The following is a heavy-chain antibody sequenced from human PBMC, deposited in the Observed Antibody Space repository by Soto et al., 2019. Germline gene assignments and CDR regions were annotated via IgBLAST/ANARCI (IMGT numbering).Heavy chain of an antibody. J-gene: IGHJ6*02. CDR1: GFTVSSNY. CDR3: AREGIAAALPSYDKGMDV. Sequence: GESLRLSCAASGFTVSSNYMSWVRQAPGKGLEWVSVIYSGGSTYYADSVKGRFTISRDNSKNTLYLQMNSLRAEDTAVYFCAREGIAAALPSYDKGMDVWGQGTTVAVAS. D-gene: IGHD6-13*01. V-gene: IGHV3-53*01. CDR2: IYSGGST.